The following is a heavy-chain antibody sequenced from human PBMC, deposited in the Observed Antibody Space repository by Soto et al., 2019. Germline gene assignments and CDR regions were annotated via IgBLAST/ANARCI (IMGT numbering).Heavy chain of an antibody. Sequence: SETLSLTCSVSGGSISNYYCSWIRQTPGKGLEYIGFIYNRGSTYNPSLKNRVTISINTSKSQFSLKLTSVTAADTAINYCATRFYSSGVLFDYWGQGILVTVSS. J-gene: IGHJ4*02. CDR2: IYNRGST. CDR1: GGSISNYY. CDR3: ATRFYSSGVLFDY. D-gene: IGHD3-10*01. V-gene: IGHV4-59*01.